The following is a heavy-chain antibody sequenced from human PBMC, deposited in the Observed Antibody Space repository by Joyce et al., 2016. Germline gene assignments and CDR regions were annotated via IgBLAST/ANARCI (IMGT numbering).Heavy chain of an antibody. Sequence: QVQLQEWGAGLLKPSETLSLTCAVYGGSLSGYYGGWIRQAPGRGLEWIGEVNDRGRTNYNPSRKSRATTSMDTSKNQFSLRLTTVTAADTAVYFCARARRGIILARGEMGEYLQHWGRGTVVIVSS. CDR3: ARARRGIILARGEMGEYLQH. CDR2: VNDRGRT. D-gene: IGHD3-10*01. J-gene: IGHJ1*01. CDR1: GGSLSGYY. V-gene: IGHV4-34*01.